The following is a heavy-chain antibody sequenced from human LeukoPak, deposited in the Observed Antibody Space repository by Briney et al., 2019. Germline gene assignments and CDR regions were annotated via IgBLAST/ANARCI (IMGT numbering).Heavy chain of an antibody. D-gene: IGHD5-18*01. CDR2: ISGSGGST. J-gene: IGHJ5*02. CDR1: GFTFSSYA. Sequence: GGSLRLSCAASGFTFSSYAMSWVRQAPGKGLEWVSAISGSGGSTYYADSVKGRFTISRDNSKNTLYLQMNSLRVEDTALYYCARVLGYGWFDPWGQGTLVTVSS. CDR3: ARVLGYGWFDP. V-gene: IGHV3-23*01.